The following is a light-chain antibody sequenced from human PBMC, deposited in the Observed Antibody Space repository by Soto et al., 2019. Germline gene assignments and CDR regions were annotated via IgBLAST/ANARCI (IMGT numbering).Light chain of an antibody. V-gene: IGLV2-14*01. CDR2: DVN. J-gene: IGLJ2*01. Sequence: QSVLTQPASVSGSPGQSITISCTGTISDIGGYNFISWYQHHPGKAPKLVIHDVNNRPSGISYRFSGSKSGNTASLTISGLQAEDEADYYCASYTRTTTLVFGGGSKVTVL. CDR1: ISDIGGYNF. CDR3: ASYTRTTTLV.